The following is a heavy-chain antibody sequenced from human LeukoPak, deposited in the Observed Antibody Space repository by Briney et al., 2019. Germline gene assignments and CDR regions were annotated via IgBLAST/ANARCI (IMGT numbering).Heavy chain of an antibody. CDR3: ARLGYDSSGYYYLGGPDY. J-gene: IGHJ4*02. Sequence: GESLKISCKGSGYSFTTYGIVWVRQTPGKGLEWMGIIYPGDSDTRYSPSFQGQVTISADKSISTAYLQWSSLKASDTAMYYCARLGYDSSGYYYLGGPDYWGQGTLVTVSS. D-gene: IGHD3-22*01. V-gene: IGHV5-51*01. CDR1: GYSFTTYG. CDR2: IYPGDSDT.